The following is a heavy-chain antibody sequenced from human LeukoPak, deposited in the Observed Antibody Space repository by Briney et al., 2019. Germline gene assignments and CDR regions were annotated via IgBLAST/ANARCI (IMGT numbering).Heavy chain of an antibody. Sequence: PAGGSLRLSCAASGFTFSSYWMSWVRQAPGKGLEWVANIKQDGSEKYYVDSVKGRFTISRDNAKNSLYLQMKSLRAEDTSVYYCARGDDCSGGSCYLLDYYYMDVWGKGTTVTVSS. CDR3: ARGDDCSGGSCYLLDYYYMDV. CDR1: GFTFSSYW. J-gene: IGHJ6*03. D-gene: IGHD2-15*01. CDR2: IKQDGSEK. V-gene: IGHV3-7*01.